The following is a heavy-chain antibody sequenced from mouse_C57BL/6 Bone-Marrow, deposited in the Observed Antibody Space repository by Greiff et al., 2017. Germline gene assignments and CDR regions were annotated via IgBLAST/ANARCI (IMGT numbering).Heavy chain of an antibody. CDR3: ARGRRGFAY. V-gene: IGHV5-17*01. Sequence: EVQLVESGGGLVKPGGSLKLSCAASGFTFSDYGMHWVRQAPEKGLEWVAYISSGSSTIYYADTVKGRFTISRDHAKNTLFLQMTSLRSEDTAMYYCARGRRGFAYWGQGTLVTVSA. CDR1: GFTFSDYG. CDR2: ISSGSSTI. J-gene: IGHJ3*01.